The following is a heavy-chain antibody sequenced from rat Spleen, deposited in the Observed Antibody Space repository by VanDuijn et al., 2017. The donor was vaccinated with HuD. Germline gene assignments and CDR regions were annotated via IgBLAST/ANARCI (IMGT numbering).Heavy chain of an antibody. CDR2: ISTGGGNT. D-gene: IGHD1-8*01. Sequence: EVQLVESDGGLVQPGRSLKLSCVASGFTFSDYYMAWVRQAPMKGLEWVASISTGGGNTYYRDSVKGRFTISRDNAKSTLYLQMDSLRSEDTATYYCARLSEKFVTTVAPGWFTYWGQGTLVTVSS. CDR1: GFTFSDYY. V-gene: IGHV5-25*01. J-gene: IGHJ3*01. CDR3: ARLSEKFVTTVAPGWFTY.